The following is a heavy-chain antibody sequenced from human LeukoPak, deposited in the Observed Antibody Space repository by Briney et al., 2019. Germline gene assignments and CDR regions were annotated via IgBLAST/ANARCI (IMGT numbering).Heavy chain of an antibody. V-gene: IGHV3-23*01. Sequence: GGSLRLSCAASGFTFSSYAMSWVRQAPGKGLEWVSAISGSGGSTYYADSVKGRFTISRDNSKNTLYLQMNSLRAEDTAVYYCAKDSPSIYHGANYHCGMDVWGQGTTVTVSS. CDR2: ISGSGGST. CDR3: AKDSPSIYHGANYHCGMDV. J-gene: IGHJ6*02. D-gene: IGHD2-2*01. CDR1: GFTFSSYA.